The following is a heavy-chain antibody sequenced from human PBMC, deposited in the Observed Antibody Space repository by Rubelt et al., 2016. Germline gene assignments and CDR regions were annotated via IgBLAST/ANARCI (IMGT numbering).Heavy chain of an antibody. Sequence: QVQLQESGPGLVKPSETLSLTCTVSGGSISGYYWSWIRQSPEKGLEWIGYIYYSGSTNYNPSLKSRVTISLDTSKNQFSRRLGSGTAADTAVYYCARQVRVLYYSDYWGQGTLVTVSS. CDR1: GGSISGYY. CDR3: ARQVRVLYYSDY. CDR2: IYYSGST. V-gene: IGHV4-59*08. J-gene: IGHJ4*02.